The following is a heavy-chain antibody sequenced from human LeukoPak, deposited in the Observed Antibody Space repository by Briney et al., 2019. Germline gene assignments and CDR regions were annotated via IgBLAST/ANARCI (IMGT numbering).Heavy chain of an antibody. V-gene: IGHV3-74*01. CDR1: GFTLSGYW. D-gene: IGHD2-8*02. Sequence: PGGSLRLFCAASGFTLSGYWMHWVRQAPGEGLVWVSRIDPDGITTNYADSVKGRFTTSRDNARNTLYLQMNSLTAEDTALYYCTRVQAGRSGLMDVWGRGTTVTVSS. J-gene: IGHJ6*02. CDR3: TRVQAGRSGLMDV. CDR2: IDPDGITT.